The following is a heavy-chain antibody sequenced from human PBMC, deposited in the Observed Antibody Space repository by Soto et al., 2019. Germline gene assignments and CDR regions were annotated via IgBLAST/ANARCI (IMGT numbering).Heavy chain of an antibody. D-gene: IGHD3-22*01. Sequence: EVQLLESGGGLVQPGGSLRLSCAASGFTFSSYAMSWVRQAPGKGLEWVSAISGSGGSTYYADSVKGRFTISRDNSKNTLYLKMNSLRAEDTAVYYCAKDKPYYDSSGYYYLDSFDYWGQGTLVTVSS. CDR1: GFTFSSYA. V-gene: IGHV3-23*01. J-gene: IGHJ4*02. CDR2: ISGSGGST. CDR3: AKDKPYYDSSGYYYLDSFDY.